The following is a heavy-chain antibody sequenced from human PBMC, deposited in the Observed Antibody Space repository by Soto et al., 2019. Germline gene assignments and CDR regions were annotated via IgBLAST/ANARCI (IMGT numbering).Heavy chain of an antibody. V-gene: IGHV1-3*01. CDR3: ARERGGYCST. Sequence: QVQLVQSGAEVKKPGASVKVSCKASGYTFTSYAMHWVRQAPGQRLEWMGWINASNGNTKYSQKFQGRVTITRDTSASTAYMELSSLRSEDTAVYYCARERGGYCSTWGQGTLVTVSS. CDR1: GYTFTSYA. CDR2: INASNGNT. J-gene: IGHJ4*02. D-gene: IGHD2-2*01.